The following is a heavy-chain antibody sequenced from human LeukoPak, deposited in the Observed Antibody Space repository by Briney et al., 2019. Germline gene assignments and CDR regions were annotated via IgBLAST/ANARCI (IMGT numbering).Heavy chain of an antibody. V-gene: IGHV1-24*01. J-gene: IGHJ4*02. CDR1: GYTLTELS. CDR3: ATAVDPMVRGVIITGVGFDY. Sequence: GASVKVSCKVSGYTLTELSMHWVRQAPGKGREWMGGFDPEDGETIYAQKSQGRVTMTEDTSTDTAYMELSSLRSEDTAVYYCATAVDPMVRGVIITGVGFDYWGQGTLVTVSS. D-gene: IGHD3-10*01. CDR2: FDPEDGET.